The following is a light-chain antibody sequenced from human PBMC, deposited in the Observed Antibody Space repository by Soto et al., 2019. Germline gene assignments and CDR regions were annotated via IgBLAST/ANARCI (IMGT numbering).Light chain of an antibody. Sequence: ESVLTHSPGTLSLPPAETATLSLTVSQSVSNNYLARYQQKTGQAPRLLIYGASNRATGISDRFTGSGSGTDFTLTISRLEPEDYAVYYCQQSGSSPPTFGQGSILDIK. CDR1: QSVSNNY. V-gene: IGKV3-20*01. CDR2: GAS. J-gene: IGKJ1*01. CDR3: QQSGSSPPT.